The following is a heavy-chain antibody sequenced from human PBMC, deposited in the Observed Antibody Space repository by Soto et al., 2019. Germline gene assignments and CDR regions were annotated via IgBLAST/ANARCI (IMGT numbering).Heavy chain of an antibody. CDR3: ARGWIQLWKHPGDY. CDR2: ISYDGSNK. J-gene: IGHJ4*02. V-gene: IGHV3-30-3*01. D-gene: IGHD5-18*01. Sequence: GGSLRLSCAASGFTFSSYAMHWVRQAPGKGLEWVAVISYDGSNKYYADSVKGRFTISRDNSKNTLYLQMNSLRAEDTAVYYCARGWIQLWKHPGDYWGQGTLVTVSS. CDR1: GFTFSSYA.